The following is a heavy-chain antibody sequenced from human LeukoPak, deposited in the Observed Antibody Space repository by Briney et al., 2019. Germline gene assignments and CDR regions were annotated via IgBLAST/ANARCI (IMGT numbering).Heavy chain of an antibody. CDR2: TTPSGST. CDR3: TRDGRRGTFGDAFDL. Sequence: SQTLSLTCTVSGGSITSGNYIWSWIRQPAGKGLEWIGRTTPSGSTNYNPSLKSRVTISVDTSNNQFSLRLSSVTAADTAVYYCTRDGRRGTFGDAFDLWGQGTIITVSS. J-gene: IGHJ3*01. V-gene: IGHV4-61*02. D-gene: IGHD1-26*01. CDR1: GGSITSGNYI.